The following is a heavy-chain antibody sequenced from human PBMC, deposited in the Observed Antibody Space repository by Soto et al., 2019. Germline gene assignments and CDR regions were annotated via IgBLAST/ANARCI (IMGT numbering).Heavy chain of an antibody. V-gene: IGHV3-9*01. Sequence: PGGSLRLSCVASGFTFEDYAMYWVRQPPGKGLEWVSGISWNSGTIDYADSVKGRFTISRDNAKNSLYLQMNSLRAEDTALYYCAKDYRLYDSSGYYFDYWGQGTLVTVSS. CDR1: GFTFEDYA. CDR2: ISWNSGTI. J-gene: IGHJ4*02. D-gene: IGHD3-22*01. CDR3: AKDYRLYDSSGYYFDY.